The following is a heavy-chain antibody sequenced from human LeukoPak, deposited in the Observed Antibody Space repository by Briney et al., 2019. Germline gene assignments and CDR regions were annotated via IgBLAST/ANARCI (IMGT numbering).Heavy chain of an antibody. CDR1: GFTFSTFE. CDR3: AGGYGSYSPDY. J-gene: IGHJ4*02. V-gene: IGHV3-48*03. Sequence: LSGGSLRLSCAASGFTFSTFEMSWVRQAPGKGLEWVSYISSSGDRRFYADSVKGRFTISRDNAKNSLVLQMNSLRVEDTALYFCAGGYGSYSPDYWGQGTLVTVSS. CDR2: ISSSGDRR. D-gene: IGHD1-26*01.